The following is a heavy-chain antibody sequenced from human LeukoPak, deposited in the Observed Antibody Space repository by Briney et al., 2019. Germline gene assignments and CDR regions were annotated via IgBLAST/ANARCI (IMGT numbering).Heavy chain of an antibody. CDR3: AKGKEQLVRYYFDY. V-gene: IGHV3-30*18. CDR1: GITVSGHG. J-gene: IGHJ4*02. Sequence: GGSLRLSCTASGITVSGHGMHWVRQAPGKGLEWLSLISYDGRNKYYADSVKGRFTISRDNSKNTLYLQMNSLRAEDTAVYYCAKGKEQLVRYYFDYWGQGTLVTVSS. D-gene: IGHD6-6*01. CDR2: ISYDGRNK.